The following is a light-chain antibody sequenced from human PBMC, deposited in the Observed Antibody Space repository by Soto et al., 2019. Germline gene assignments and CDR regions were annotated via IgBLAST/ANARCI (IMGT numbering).Light chain of an antibody. V-gene: IGLV2-14*01. Sequence: QSALAQPAAVSGSAGQSITISCTGSSSDVGGYNYVSWYQQHPGKAPKLMIYEVSNRPSGVSNRFSGSKSGNTASLTISGLQAEDEADSYCSSYTSSSTLEVFGTAPKVTVL. CDR1: SSDVGGYNY. CDR3: SSYTSSSTLEV. CDR2: EVS. J-gene: IGLJ1*01.